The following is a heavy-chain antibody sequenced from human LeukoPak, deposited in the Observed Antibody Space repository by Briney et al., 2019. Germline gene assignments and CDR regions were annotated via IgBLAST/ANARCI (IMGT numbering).Heavy chain of an antibody. Sequence: GGSLRLSCAASGFDFSSNWMHWVRDAPGQGLVWVSRIKGDGISTNYADSVKGRFTISRDIAKNTLYLQMNSLRAEDTGVYYCAKDHYWSIDYWGRGTLVTVSS. V-gene: IGHV3-74*01. CDR1: GFDFSSNW. D-gene: IGHD3-3*01. CDR2: IKGDGIST. J-gene: IGHJ4*02. CDR3: AKDHYWSIDY.